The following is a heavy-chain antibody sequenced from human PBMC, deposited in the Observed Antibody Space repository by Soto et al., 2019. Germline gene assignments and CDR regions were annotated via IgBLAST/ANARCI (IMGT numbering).Heavy chain of an antibody. D-gene: IGHD2-2*01. CDR2: INPNSGGT. CDR1: GYTFTSYD. V-gene: IGHV1-2*04. Sequence: GSSVKVSCKASGYTFTSYDINWVRQATGQGLEWMGWINPNSGGTNYAQKFQGWVTMTRDTSISTAYMELSRLRSDDTAVYYCARDLRDIVLVPAATYYYYYYGMDVWG. J-gene: IGHJ6*02. CDR3: ARDLRDIVLVPAATYYYYYYGMDV.